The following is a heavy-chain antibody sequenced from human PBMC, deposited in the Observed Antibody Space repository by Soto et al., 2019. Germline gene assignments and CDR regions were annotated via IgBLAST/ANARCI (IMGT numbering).Heavy chain of an antibody. V-gene: IGHV4-30-4*01. D-gene: IGHD3-3*01. CDR2: IYYSGST. CDR1: GGSISSGDYY. J-gene: IGHJ4*02. Sequence: SETLSLTCTVSGGSISSGDYYWSWIRQPPGKGLEWIGYIYYSGSTYYNPSLKSRVTISVDTSKNQFSLKLSSVTAADTAVYYCARDSGRITIFQYWGQGTLVTVSS. CDR3: ARDSGRITIFQY.